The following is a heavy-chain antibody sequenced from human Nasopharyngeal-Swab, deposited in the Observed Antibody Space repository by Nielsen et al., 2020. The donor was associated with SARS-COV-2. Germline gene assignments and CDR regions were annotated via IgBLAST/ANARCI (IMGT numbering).Heavy chain of an antibody. CDR3: ARDLGGGYCTTTNCPGS. CDR1: GLTVSSTY. V-gene: IGHV3-53*01. Sequence: GGSLRLSCAVSGLTVSSTYMSWVRQAPGKGLEWVSVTEIGGTTNYADSVKGRFSISRDSSTNTLYLQMNNVRAEDTAVYYCARDLGGGYCTTTNCPGSWGQGTLVTVSS. D-gene: IGHD2-2*01. CDR2: TEIGGTT. J-gene: IGHJ1*01.